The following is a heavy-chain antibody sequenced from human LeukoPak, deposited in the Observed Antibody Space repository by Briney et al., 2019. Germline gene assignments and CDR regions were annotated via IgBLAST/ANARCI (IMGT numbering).Heavy chain of an antibody. CDR1: GFTFSSYS. Sequence: GGSLRLSCAASGFTFSSYSMNWVRQAPGEGLEWVSSITSSGRYIYYADSVKGRFTISRDNAKNSLYLQMNSLRAEDTAVYYCARATYSSSWYLFDYWGQGTLVTVSS. V-gene: IGHV3-21*01. J-gene: IGHJ4*02. CDR2: ITSSGRYI. D-gene: IGHD6-13*01. CDR3: ARATYSSSWYLFDY.